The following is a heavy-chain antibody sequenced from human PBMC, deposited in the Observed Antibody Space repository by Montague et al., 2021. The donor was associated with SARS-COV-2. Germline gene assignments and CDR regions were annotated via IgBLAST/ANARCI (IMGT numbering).Heavy chain of an antibody. CDR1: GFIFSNYA. CDR3: AKDVTRAPHGMDV. D-gene: IGHD2-15*01. V-gene: IGHV3-33*06. Sequence: SLRLSCAASGFIFSNYAMHWVRQAPGKGPEWVAATWYDGNNKYYADAVRGRSTIARDNSKNTLDLQMDSLRAEDTAVYYCAKDVTRAPHGMDVWGQGTTVIVSS. J-gene: IGHJ6*02. CDR2: TWYDGNNK.